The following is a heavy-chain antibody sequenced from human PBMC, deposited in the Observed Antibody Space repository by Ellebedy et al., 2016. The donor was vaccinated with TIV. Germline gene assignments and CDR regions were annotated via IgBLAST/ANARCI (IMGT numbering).Heavy chain of an antibody. CDR1: GFTFSIYA. Sequence: GESLKISCAASGFTFSIYAMSWVRQAPGKGREWVALISDSGGRTYYADSVKGRFSISRDNSNNTLSLQMNSLGTEDTAVYYCARDGPYRGGSKWYLDKWFASWGQGTLVSVTS. J-gene: IGHJ5*01. D-gene: IGHD6-13*01. CDR2: ISDSGGRT. V-gene: IGHV3-23*01. CDR3: ARDGPYRGGSKWYLDKWFAS.